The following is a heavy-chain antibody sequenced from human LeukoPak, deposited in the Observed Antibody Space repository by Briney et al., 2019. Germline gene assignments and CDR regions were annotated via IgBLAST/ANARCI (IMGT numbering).Heavy chain of an antibody. D-gene: IGHD3-16*02. CDR1: GYTFTSNY. CDR3: ARTGGYDYVWGSYRYFDY. J-gene: IGHJ4*02. V-gene: IGHV1-46*01. CDR2: ISPSGGST. Sequence: ASVKVSCKAFGYTFTSNYMHWVRQAPGQGPEWMGVISPSGGSTTYAQKLQGRVPMTTDTSTSTAYMELRSLRSDDTAVYYYARTGGYDYVWGSYRYFDYWGQGTLVTVSS.